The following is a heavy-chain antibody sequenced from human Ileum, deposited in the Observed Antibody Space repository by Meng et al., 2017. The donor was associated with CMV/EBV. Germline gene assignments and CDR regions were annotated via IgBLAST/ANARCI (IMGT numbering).Heavy chain of an antibody. V-gene: IGHV1-18*01. CDR3: AFTYYCDNGYFEY. Sequence: LVQYGTVMQKPGASSQVSCKESGYTFPKDGIIWMRQAPGQGLEWMGWSNTDNGGTSYAQKFEDRVTVTTDTSSSTTYMELRSMRSDDTAVYYCAFTYYCDNGYFEYWGQGTLVTVSS. CDR2: SNTDNGGT. D-gene: IGHD3-22*01. CDR1: GYTFPKDG. J-gene: IGHJ4*02.